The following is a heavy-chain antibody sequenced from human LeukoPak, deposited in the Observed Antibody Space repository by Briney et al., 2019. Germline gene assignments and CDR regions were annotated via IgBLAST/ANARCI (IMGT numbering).Heavy chain of an antibody. CDR3: ARSWDYYYYYFDV. V-gene: IGHV3-7*01. J-gene: IGHJ6*03. D-gene: IGHD1-26*01. Sequence: GGSLRLSCAASGFTFGVYWMTWVRQAPGKGLEWVANIKPDGTEKYYVDSVKGRFTISRDNADNSLFLHMDRLRAEDTAVYYCARSWDYYYYYFDVWGKGTTVTVSS. CDR1: GFTFGVYW. CDR2: IKPDGTEK.